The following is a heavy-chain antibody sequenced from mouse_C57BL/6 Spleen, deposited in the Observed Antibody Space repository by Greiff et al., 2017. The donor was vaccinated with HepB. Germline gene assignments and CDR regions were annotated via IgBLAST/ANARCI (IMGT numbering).Heavy chain of an antibody. CDR2: ISYDGSN. V-gene: IGHV3-6*01. CDR1: GYSITSGYY. J-gene: IGHJ3*01. CDR3: ARADYYSNSFAY. D-gene: IGHD2-5*01. Sequence: EVKLQESGPGLVKPSQSLSLTCSVTGYSITSGYYWNWIRQFPGNKLEWMGYISYDGSNNYNPSLKNRISITRDTSKNQFFLKLNSVTTEDTATYYCARADYYSNSFAYWGQGTLVTVSA.